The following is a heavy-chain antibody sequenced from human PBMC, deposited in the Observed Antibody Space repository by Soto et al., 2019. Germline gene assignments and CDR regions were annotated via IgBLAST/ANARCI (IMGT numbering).Heavy chain of an antibody. CDR1: IYTFTGFY. CDR2: IIPNIGTA. J-gene: IGHJ4*02. Sequence: SVKVSCKASIYTFTGFYMRWVRQAPGQRLEWMGGIIPNIGTANYAQKFQGRVTITADESTSTAYMELSSLRSEDTAVYYCARAGLNTAMVNSYFDYWGQGTLVTVSS. D-gene: IGHD5-18*01. CDR3: ARAGLNTAMVNSYFDY. V-gene: IGHV1-69*13.